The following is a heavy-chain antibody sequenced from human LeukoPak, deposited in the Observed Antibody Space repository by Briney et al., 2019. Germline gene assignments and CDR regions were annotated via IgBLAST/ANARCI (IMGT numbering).Heavy chain of an antibody. CDR3: AGDRNSDWYSPLDC. D-gene: IGHD6-19*01. CDR2: ITATGDTA. CDR1: GFTFIKCA. J-gene: IGHJ4*02. Sequence: GGSLRLSCVGSGFTFIKCAISWVRQAPGKGLEWVAIITATGDTAYCADSVKGRFTISRDNSRNTVYMQMDSLRAEDTAIYYCAGDRNSDWYSPLDCWGQGTQVTVS. V-gene: IGHV3-23*01.